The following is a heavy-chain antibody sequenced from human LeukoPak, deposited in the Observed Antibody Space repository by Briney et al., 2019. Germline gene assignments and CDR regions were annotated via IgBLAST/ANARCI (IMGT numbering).Heavy chain of an antibody. D-gene: IGHD5-12*01. Sequence: ASVKVSCKASGYAFTRHYMHWVRQAPGQGLEWMGLINPSGSSTIYAQKFQGRVTITADESTSTAYMELSSLRSEDTAVYYCARDEGGGYSGYDYWGQGTLVTVSS. CDR2: INPSGSST. J-gene: IGHJ4*02. CDR1: GYAFTRHY. V-gene: IGHV1-46*01. CDR3: ARDEGGGYSGYDY.